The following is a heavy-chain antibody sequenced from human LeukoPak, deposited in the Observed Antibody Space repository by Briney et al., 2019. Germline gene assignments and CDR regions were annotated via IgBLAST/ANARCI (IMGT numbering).Heavy chain of an antibody. J-gene: IGHJ4*02. V-gene: IGHV1-8*01. CDR2: MNPNSGNT. D-gene: IGHD6-19*01. CDR1: GYTFTSYD. Sequence: ASVKVSCKASGYTFTSYDINWVRQATGQGLEWMGWMNPNSGNTGYAQKFQGRVTMTRNTSISTDYMELSSLRSEDTAVYYCARPSLKVYSSGWYLRGGSFDYWGQGTLVTVSS. CDR3: ARPSLKVYSSGWYLRGGSFDY.